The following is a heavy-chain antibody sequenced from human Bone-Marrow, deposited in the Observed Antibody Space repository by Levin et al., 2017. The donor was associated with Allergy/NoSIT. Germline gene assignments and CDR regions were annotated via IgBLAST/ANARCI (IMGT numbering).Heavy chain of an antibody. Sequence: GGSLRLSCAASGFTFSSYSMNWVRQAPGKGLEWVSSISSSSSYIYYADSVKGRFTISRDNAKNSLYLQMNSLRAEDTAVYYCARDYSGSYPPWYFDLWGRGTLVTVSS. CDR1: GFTFSSYS. CDR2: ISSSSSYI. J-gene: IGHJ2*01. D-gene: IGHD1-26*01. V-gene: IGHV3-21*01. CDR3: ARDYSGSYPPWYFDL.